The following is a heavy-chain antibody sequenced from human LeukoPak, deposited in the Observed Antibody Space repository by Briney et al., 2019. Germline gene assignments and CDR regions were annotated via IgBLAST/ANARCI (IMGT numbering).Heavy chain of an antibody. J-gene: IGHJ5*02. Sequence: GGSLRLSCAASGFTFADYSMHWVRQAPGEGLEWVSGISWNSGSTGYADSVKGRFTISRDNAKNSLYLQMNSLRAEDTALYYCAKDKGHLGNNWFDPWGQGTLVTASS. CDR2: ISWNSGST. V-gene: IGHV3-9*01. CDR3: AKDKGHLGNNWFDP. CDR1: GFTFADYS.